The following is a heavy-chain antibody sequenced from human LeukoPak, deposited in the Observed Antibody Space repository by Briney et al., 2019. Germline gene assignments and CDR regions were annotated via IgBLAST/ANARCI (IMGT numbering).Heavy chain of an antibody. Sequence: ASVKVSCKASGYTFTGYYMHWVRQAPGQGLEWMGWINPNSGGTNYAQKFQGRVTMTRDTSISTAYMELSRLRSDDTAVYYCAREVDYGDYLWFDPWGQGTLVTVSS. CDR3: AREVDYGDYLWFDP. D-gene: IGHD4-17*01. V-gene: IGHV1-2*02. CDR1: GYTFTGYY. J-gene: IGHJ5*02. CDR2: INPNSGGT.